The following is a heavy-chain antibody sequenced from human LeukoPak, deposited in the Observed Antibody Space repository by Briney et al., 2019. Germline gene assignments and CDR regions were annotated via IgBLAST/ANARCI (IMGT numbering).Heavy chain of an antibody. CDR3: AKGTPDGDPTAYYYYYGMDV. D-gene: IGHD4-17*01. Sequence: PGGSLRLSCAASGFTFSSYAMSWVRQAPGKGLEWVSAISGSGGSIYYADSVKGRFTISRDNSKNTLYLQMNSLRAEDTAVYYCAKGTPDGDPTAYYYYYGMDVWGQGTTVTVSS. CDR1: GFTFSSYA. J-gene: IGHJ6*02. CDR2: ISGSGGSI. V-gene: IGHV3-23*01.